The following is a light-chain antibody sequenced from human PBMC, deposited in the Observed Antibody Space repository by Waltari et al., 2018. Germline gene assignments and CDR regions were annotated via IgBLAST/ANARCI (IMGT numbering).Light chain of an antibody. CDR1: QSISSY. V-gene: IGKV1-39*01. J-gene: IGKJ1*01. CDR2: AAS. CDR3: QQSHSTPRT. Sequence: DIQMNQSPSSLSASVGDRVTITCRASQSISSYLHWYQQKPGKAPKLLIYAASSLQSGVPSRFSGSGSGTDFTLTISNLQPEDFATYYCQQSHSTPRTFGQGTRVEIK.